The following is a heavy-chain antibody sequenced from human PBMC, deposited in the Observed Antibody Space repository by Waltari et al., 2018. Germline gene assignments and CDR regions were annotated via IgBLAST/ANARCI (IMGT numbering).Heavy chain of an antibody. V-gene: IGHV4-31*03. CDR1: GGSISSGGYY. CDR2: NHYSGST. J-gene: IGHJ3*02. CDR3: ARAPSRAFDI. Sequence: QVQLQESGPGLGKPSQTLSLTCTVSGGSISSGGYYWSWIRQHPGKGLGWIGYNHYSGSTYYNPSLKSRVTISVDTSNNQCSLKLSSVTAADTAVYYCARAPSRAFDIWGQGTMVTVSS.